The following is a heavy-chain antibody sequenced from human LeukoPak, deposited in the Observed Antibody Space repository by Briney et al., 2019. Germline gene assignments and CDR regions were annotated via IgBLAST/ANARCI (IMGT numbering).Heavy chain of an antibody. CDR3: ARYTSNYVGLDY. Sequence: PSETLSLTCTVSGGSISSGDYYWSWIRQPPGKGLEWIGYIYYSGSTYYNPSLKSRVTISVDTSKNQFSLKLSSVTAADTAVYYCARYTSNYVGLDYWGQGTLDTVSS. J-gene: IGHJ4*02. CDR1: GGSISSGDYY. V-gene: IGHV4-30-4*01. CDR2: IYYSGST. D-gene: IGHD4-11*01.